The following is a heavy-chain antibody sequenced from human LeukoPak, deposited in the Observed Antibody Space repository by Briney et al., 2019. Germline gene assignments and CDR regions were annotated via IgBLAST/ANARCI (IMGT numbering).Heavy chain of an antibody. V-gene: IGHV4-38-2*02. CDR2: IYQSETA. CDR1: GYSFSSGYF. D-gene: IGHD6-19*01. Sequence: PSETLSLTCTVSGYSFSSGYFWGWMRPPPGKGLEWIGIIYQSETAHYNPSLKSRVTISVDTSKNHFSLKLRSVMAADTAVYYCARYLSSGYSSGWYLDYWGQGTLVTVSS. J-gene: IGHJ4*02. CDR3: ARYLSSGYSSGWYLDY.